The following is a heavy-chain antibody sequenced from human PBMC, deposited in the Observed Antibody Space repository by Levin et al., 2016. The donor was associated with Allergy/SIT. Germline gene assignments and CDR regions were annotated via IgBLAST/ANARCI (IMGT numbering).Heavy chain of an antibody. CDR2: IDPSDSYT. Sequence: VRQMPGKGLEWMGRIDPSDSYTNYSPSFQGHVTISADKSISTAYLQWSSLKASDTAMYYCARESAAGTRYYYGMDVWGQGTTVTVSS. J-gene: IGHJ6*02. V-gene: IGHV5-10-1*01. CDR3: ARESAAGTRYYYGMDV. D-gene: IGHD6-13*01.